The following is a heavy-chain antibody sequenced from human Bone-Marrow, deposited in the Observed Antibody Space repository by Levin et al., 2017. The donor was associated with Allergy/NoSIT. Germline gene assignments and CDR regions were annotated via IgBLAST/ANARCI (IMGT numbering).Heavy chain of an antibody. CDR2: VSYDGGNK. CDR1: GFTFSAYA. J-gene: IGHJ4*02. V-gene: IGHV3-30*18. CDR3: AKEGAYGGWFSGDYFDN. D-gene: IGHD6-19*01. Sequence: PGGSLRLSCVASGFTFSAYAMHWVRQAPGKGLQWMAAVSYDGGNKLYAASLRGRFSISRDNSKNTLYLDMSSLGSEDTALFFCAKEGAYGGWFSGDYFDNWGLGTLVTVSS.